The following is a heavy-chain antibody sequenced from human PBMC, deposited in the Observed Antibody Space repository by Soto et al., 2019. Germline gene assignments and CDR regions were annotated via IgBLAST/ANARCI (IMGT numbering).Heavy chain of an antibody. D-gene: IGHD6-19*01. CDR1: GFTFSSYG. CDR2: ISYDGSNK. CDR3: AKDFDSSGHDY. J-gene: IGHJ4*02. Sequence: QVQLVESGGGVVQPGRSLRLSCAASGFTFSSYGMHWVRQAPGKGLEWVAVISYDGSNKYYADSVKGRFTISRDNSKNTLYLQMNSLSAEDTAVYYCAKDFDSSGHDYWGQGTLVTVSS. V-gene: IGHV3-30*18.